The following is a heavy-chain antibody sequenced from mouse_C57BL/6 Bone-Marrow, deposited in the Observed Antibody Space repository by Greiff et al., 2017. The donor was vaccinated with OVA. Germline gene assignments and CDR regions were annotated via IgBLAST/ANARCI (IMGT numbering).Heavy chain of an antibody. D-gene: IGHD2-4*01. Sequence: QVTLKVSGPGLVAPSQSLSITCTVSGFSLTSYAISWVRQPPGKGLEWLGVIWPGGGTNYNSALKSRLSISKDNSKSQVFLKMNSLQTDDTARYYCAIYDYDGRGYYFDYWGQGTTLTVSS. CDR3: AIYDYDGRGYYFDY. CDR2: IWPGGGT. V-gene: IGHV2-9-1*01. J-gene: IGHJ2*01. CDR1: GFSLTSYA.